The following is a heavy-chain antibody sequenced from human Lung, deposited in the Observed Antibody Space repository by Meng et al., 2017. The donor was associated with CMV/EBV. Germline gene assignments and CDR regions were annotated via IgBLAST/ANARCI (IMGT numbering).Heavy chain of an antibody. CDR2: ISYNGFNE. Sequence: SCAASGFTFSSFAMHWVRQAPGKGLEWVAVISYNGFNEYYADSVKGQFTISRDNSKNTLSLQMNSLRAEDTALYYCVRGQLFCSGGSCYQHFDPWGQGTLVTVSS. V-gene: IGHV3-30-3*01. D-gene: IGHD2-15*01. CDR1: GFTFSSFA. J-gene: IGHJ5*02. CDR3: VRGQLFCSGGSCYQHFDP.